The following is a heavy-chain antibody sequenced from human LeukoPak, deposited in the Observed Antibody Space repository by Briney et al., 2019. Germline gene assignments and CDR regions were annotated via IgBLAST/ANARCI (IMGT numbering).Heavy chain of an antibody. CDR2: TYCRSKWYN. D-gene: IGHD3-10*01. CDR1: GDSVSSNSAA. CDR3: ARGRSAAFDI. Sequence: SQTLSLTCAISGDSVSSNSAAWPWIRQSPSRGLEWLGRTYCRSKWYNDYAVSVKSRITINPDTSRNHFSLQLNSVTPEDTAVYFCARGRSAAFDIWGQGTVVTVSS. J-gene: IGHJ3*02. V-gene: IGHV6-1*01.